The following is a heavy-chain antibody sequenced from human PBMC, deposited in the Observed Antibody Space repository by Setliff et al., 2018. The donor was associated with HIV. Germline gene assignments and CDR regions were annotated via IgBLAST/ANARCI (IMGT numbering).Heavy chain of an antibody. J-gene: IGHJ3*02. CDR2: IYYSGST. D-gene: IGHD3-22*01. V-gene: IGHV4-59*11. CDR1: GGSISSHY. CDR3: ARDRHSYYYDSSGYYEGAFDI. Sequence: PSETLSLTCTVSGGSISSHYWSWIRQPPGKGLEWIGSIYYSGSTNYNPSLKSRVTISVATSKNQFSLKLSSVTAADTAVYYCARDRHSYYYDSSGYYEGAFDIWGQGTMVT.